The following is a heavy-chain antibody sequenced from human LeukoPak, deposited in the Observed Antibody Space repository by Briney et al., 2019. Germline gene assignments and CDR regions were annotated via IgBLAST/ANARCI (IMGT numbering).Heavy chain of an antibody. Sequence: PGGSLRLSCAASGFSFGSDWMTWVRQAPGKGREWLASLKKDGREKDYVDAVKGRFTIYRDNAKNSLYLQMNSLRAEDTAVYYCARAPGWRSYSDFWGQGTLVTVSS. CDR2: LKKDGREK. V-gene: IGHV3-7*01. CDR1: GFSFGSDW. CDR3: ARAPGWRSYSDF. D-gene: IGHD1-26*01. J-gene: IGHJ4*02.